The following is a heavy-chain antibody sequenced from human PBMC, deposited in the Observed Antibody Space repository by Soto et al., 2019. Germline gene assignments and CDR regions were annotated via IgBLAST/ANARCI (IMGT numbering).Heavy chain of an antibody. CDR1: GGSSSSSIYY. J-gene: IGHJ6*02. Sequence: SETLSVTCTVSGGSSSSSIYYWGWIGHPPGKGLEWIGSIYYSGSTYYNPSLKSRVTISVDTSKNQFSLKLSSVTAADTAVYYCATNYAYYYYYGMDVWGQGTTVTVSS. D-gene: IGHD4-4*01. CDR3: ATNYAYYYYYGMDV. V-gene: IGHV4-39*01. CDR2: IYYSGST.